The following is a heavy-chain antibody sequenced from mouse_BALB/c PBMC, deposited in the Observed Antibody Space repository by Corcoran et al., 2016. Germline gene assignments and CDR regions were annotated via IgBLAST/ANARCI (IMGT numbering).Heavy chain of an antibody. CDR3: ARDGNYPWLAY. D-gene: IGHD2-1*01. V-gene: IGHV1-63*02. CDR2: IYPGGGYT. CDR1: GYTFTNYW. J-gene: IGHJ3*01. Sequence: QVQLQQSGAEMVRPGTSVKMSCKAAGYTFTNYWLGWVKQRPGHGLEWIGDIYPGGGYTNYNEKVKGKATLTVDKSSSTAYMELLSLTAEDSAVYYCARDGNYPWLAYWGQGTLVTVSA.